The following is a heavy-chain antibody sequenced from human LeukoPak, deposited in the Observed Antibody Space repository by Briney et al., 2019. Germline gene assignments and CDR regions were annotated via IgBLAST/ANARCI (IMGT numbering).Heavy chain of an antibody. CDR1: GFTFSSYA. V-gene: IGHV3-23*01. CDR3: AKDPHPHGSGNYDY. D-gene: IGHD3-10*01. Sequence: GGSLRLSCAASGFTFSSYAMSWVRQAPGKGLEWVSAISGSGGSTYYADSVKGRFTISRGNSKNTLYLQMNSLRAEDTAVYYCAKDPHPHGSGNYDYWGQGTLVTVSS. CDR2: ISGSGGST. J-gene: IGHJ4*02.